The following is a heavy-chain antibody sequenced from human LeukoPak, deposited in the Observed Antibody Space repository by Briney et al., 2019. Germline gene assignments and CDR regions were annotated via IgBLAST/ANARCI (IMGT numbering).Heavy chain of an antibody. D-gene: IGHD2-15*01. CDR1: GGSFSGYY. CDR2: INHSGST. J-gene: IGHJ4*02. V-gene: IGHV4-34*01. Sequence: PSETLSLTCAVYGGSFSGYYWSWIRQPPGKGLEWIGEINHSGSTNYNPSLKSRVTISVDTSKNQFSLKLSSVTAADTAVYYCARLPLGYCSGGSCPSDYWGQGTLVTISS. CDR3: ARLPLGYCSGGSCPSDY.